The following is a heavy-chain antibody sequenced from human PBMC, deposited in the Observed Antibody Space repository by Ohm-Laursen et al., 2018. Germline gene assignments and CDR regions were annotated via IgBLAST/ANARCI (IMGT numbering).Heavy chain of an antibody. CDR3: AKGQAASGPGAIDI. Sequence: SLRLSCTASGFNFDDHAMNWVRQRAGKGLEWVSTISWNGGGVDYADSVKGRFTISRDNAKRSVYLQMNSLRPEDTAFYYCAKGQAASGPGAIDIWGQGTMVTVSS. V-gene: IGHV3-9*01. J-gene: IGHJ3*02. CDR2: ISWNGGGV. D-gene: IGHD6-13*01. CDR1: GFNFDDHA.